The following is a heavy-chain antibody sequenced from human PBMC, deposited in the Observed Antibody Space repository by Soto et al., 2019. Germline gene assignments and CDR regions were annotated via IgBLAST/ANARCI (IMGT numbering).Heavy chain of an antibody. Sequence: NPSETLSLTCTVSGGSISSYYWSWIRQPPGKGLEWIGYIYYSGSTNYNPSLKSRVTISVDESKNQFSLKVTSVTAADTAVYYCARVYSGSYSDSWGQGTLVTVSS. CDR2: IYYSGST. V-gene: IGHV4-59*12. D-gene: IGHD1-26*01. CDR3: ARVYSGSYSDS. J-gene: IGHJ4*02. CDR1: GGSISSYY.